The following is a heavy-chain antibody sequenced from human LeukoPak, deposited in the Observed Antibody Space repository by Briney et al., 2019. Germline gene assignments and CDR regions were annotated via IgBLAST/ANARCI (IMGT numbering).Heavy chain of an antibody. CDR1: GYTFTGYY. CDR2: INPNSGGT. J-gene: IGHJ4*02. V-gene: IGHV1-2*02. Sequence: ASVKVSRKASGYTFTGYYMHWVRQAPGQGLEWMGWINPNSGGTNYAQKFQGRVTMTRDTSISTAYMELSRLRSDDTAVYYCARVWARGVIRFDYWGQGTLVTVSS. CDR3: ARVWARGVIRFDY. D-gene: IGHD3-10*01.